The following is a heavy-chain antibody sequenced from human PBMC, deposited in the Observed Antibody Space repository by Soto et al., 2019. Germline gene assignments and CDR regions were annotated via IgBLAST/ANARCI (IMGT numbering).Heavy chain of an antibody. D-gene: IGHD3-16*02. CDR3: ARGSLAIDY. Sequence: SETLSLTCTVSGGSISSRSYGWGWIRQPPGKGLEWVGNVHYSGSTNYNPSLKSRVTMSVDTSKNQFSLAFSSVTAADTAVYYCARGSLAIDYWGQGTQVTVSS. V-gene: IGHV4-39*07. J-gene: IGHJ4*02. CDR2: VHYSGST. CDR1: GGSISSRSYG.